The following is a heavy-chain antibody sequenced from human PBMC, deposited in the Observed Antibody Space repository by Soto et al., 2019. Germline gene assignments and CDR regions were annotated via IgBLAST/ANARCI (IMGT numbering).Heavy chain of an antibody. Sequence: PGGSLRLSCAASGFTFGSYALSWVRQAPGEGLEWVSTITDSGDKTYYADSVKGRFTVSRDNSKNTLYLQMNSMRAEDTAIYYCAKDPQSTGWSYNWFDPWGQGTLVTVSS. CDR2: ITDSGDKT. V-gene: IGHV3-23*01. CDR1: GFTFGSYA. D-gene: IGHD6-19*01. CDR3: AKDPQSTGWSYNWFDP. J-gene: IGHJ5*02.